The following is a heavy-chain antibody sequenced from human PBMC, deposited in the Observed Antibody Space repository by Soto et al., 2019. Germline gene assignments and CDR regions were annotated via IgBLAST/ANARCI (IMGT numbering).Heavy chain of an antibody. V-gene: IGHV4-39*01. CDR1: VASLSSGYYY. Sequence: PSETLSLTCTFSVASLSSGYYYCGWIRQPPGKGLEWIGSIHYSESSYFYPSLQSRVTISLDTSQNQISLNLSSVTGADTAVYYCARSRGTRNRNAFDIWGQGTMVTVSS. CDR3: ARSRGTRNRNAFDI. CDR2: IHYSESS. D-gene: IGHD1-1*01. J-gene: IGHJ3*02.